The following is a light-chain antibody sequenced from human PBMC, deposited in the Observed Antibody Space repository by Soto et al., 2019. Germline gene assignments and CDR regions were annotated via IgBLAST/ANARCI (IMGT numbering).Light chain of an antibody. Sequence: DLVMNQFPDSLAVSLGERATTNPKSLQRFFYSSNNKNYLAWYQQKPGQPPKLLIYWASTRESGVPDRFSGSGSGTDFTLTISSLQAEDVAVYYCQQYYSTPTWTFGQGTKVDIK. CDR3: QQYYSTPTWT. V-gene: IGKV4-1*01. CDR2: WAS. J-gene: IGKJ1*01. CDR1: QRFFYSSNNKNY.